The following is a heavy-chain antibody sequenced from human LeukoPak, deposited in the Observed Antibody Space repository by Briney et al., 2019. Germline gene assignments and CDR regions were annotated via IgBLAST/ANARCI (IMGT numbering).Heavy chain of an antibody. Sequence: ASVKVSCKASGGTFSSYAISWVRQAPGQGPEWMGWINTKSGGTKYAQKFQGRVTMTRDTSINTAYMELSSLTFDDTAVYYCARSQESCSGGTCPGDYWGQGTLVTVSS. CDR3: ARSQESCSGGTCPGDY. J-gene: IGHJ4*02. CDR2: INTKSGGT. CDR1: GGTFSSYA. V-gene: IGHV1-2*02. D-gene: IGHD2-15*01.